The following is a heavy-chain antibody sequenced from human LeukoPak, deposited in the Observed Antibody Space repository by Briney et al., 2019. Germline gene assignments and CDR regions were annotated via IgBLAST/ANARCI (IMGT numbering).Heavy chain of an antibody. CDR1: GFTFSSYV. Sequence: GGSLRLSCVASGFTFSSYVMSWVRQAPGKGLEWVSATTVSGGRTYSADSVKGRFTISRDNSKNTLYLQMNSLRAEDTAVYYCAKGRLVVTSLVYWGQGTLVTVSS. CDR2: TTVSGGRT. CDR3: AKGRLVVTSLVY. J-gene: IGHJ4*02. D-gene: IGHD4-23*01. V-gene: IGHV3-23*01.